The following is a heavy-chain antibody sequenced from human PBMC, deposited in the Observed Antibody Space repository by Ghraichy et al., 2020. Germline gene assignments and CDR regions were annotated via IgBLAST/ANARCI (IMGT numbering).Heavy chain of an antibody. J-gene: IGHJ1*01. V-gene: IGHV3-53*01. CDR3: ALFADCSGGSCDISFQH. Sequence: GSLRLSCAASGFTVSSNYMSWVRQAPGKGLEWVSVIYSGGSTYYADSVKGRFTISRDNSKNTLYLQMNSLRAEDTAVYYCALFADCSGGSCDISFQHWGQGTLVTVSS. D-gene: IGHD2-15*01. CDR1: GFTVSSNY. CDR2: IYSGGST.